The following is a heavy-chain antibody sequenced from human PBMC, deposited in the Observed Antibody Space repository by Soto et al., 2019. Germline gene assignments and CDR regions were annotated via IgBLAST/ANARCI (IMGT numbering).Heavy chain of an antibody. D-gene: IGHD2-15*01. CDR2: IYYSGST. CDR3: AGVYCSGGSCNSLYCYYYGMNV. V-gene: IGHV4-59*01. CDR1: GGSISSYY. J-gene: IGHJ6*02. Sequence: QVQLQESGPGLVKPSETLSLTCTVSGGSISSYYWSWIRQPPGKGLEWLGYIYYSGSTNYNPSLKSRVTISVDTSKNQFSQKLRSVTAADTAEYYCAGVYCSGGSCNSLYCYYYGMNVWGQGTTVTVSS.